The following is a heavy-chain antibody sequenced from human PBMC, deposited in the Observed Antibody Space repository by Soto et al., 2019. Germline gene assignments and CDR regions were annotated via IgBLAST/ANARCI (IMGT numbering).Heavy chain of an antibody. D-gene: IGHD3-16*02. CDR3: ARITHSMNTFGGVIVVDAFDI. CDR2: IFSNDPK. V-gene: IGHV2-26*01. Sequence: QVTLKESGPVLVKPTEPLTLTCTVSGFSLSNARMGVSWIRQPPGKALEWLAHIFSNDPKSYSTSLKSRLTIYNASSKSQVVLNKTHMDPVDTATYYCARITHSMNTFGGVIVVDAFDIWGEGTMVAVAS. CDR1: GFSLSNARMG. J-gene: IGHJ3*02.